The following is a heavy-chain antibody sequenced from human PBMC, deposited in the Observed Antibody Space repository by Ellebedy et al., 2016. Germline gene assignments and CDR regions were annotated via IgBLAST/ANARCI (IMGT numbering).Heavy chain of an antibody. J-gene: IGHJ4*02. CDR2: IWYDGSNK. CDR1: GFTFSSYG. Sequence: GGSLRLSCAASGFTFSSYGMHWVRQAPGKGLEWVAVIWYDGSNKYYADSVKGRFTISRDNSKNTLYLQMNSLRAEDTAVYYCARAVVAVAGLDYWGQGTLVTVSS. CDR3: ARAVVAVAGLDY. V-gene: IGHV3-33*01. D-gene: IGHD6-19*01.